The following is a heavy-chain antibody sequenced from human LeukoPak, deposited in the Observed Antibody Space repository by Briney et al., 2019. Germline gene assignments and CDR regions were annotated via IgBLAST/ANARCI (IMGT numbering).Heavy chain of an antibody. V-gene: IGHV4-30-4*01. CDR3: AREYCCSTSCYNWFDP. D-gene: IGHD2-2*01. CDR1: GGSISSGDYY. J-gene: IGHJ5*02. Sequence: SETLSLTCTVSGGSISSGDYYWSWIRQPPGKGLEWIGYIYYSGSTYYNPSLKSRVTISVDTSKNQFSLKLSSVTAADTAVYYCAREYCCSTSCYNWFDPWGQGTLVTVSS. CDR2: IYYSGST.